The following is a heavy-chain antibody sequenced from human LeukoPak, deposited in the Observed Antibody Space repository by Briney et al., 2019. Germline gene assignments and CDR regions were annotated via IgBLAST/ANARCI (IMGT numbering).Heavy chain of an antibody. V-gene: IGHV4-59*01. J-gene: IGHJ4*02. D-gene: IGHD3-10*01. CDR1: GDSLSSYY. CDR2: IFYGGDI. Sequence: SETLSLTCTVSGDSLSSYYRSWIRQPPGKSLGWVGYIFYGGDINYNPSLKSGVTISVDTSKNQCSLKLSSVTAADTADYYCARDPDASEAGCWGQGTLVTVS. CDR3: ARDPDASEAGC.